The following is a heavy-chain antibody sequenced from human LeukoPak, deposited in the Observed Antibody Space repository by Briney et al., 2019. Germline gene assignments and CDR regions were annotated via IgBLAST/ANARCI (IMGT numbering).Heavy chain of an antibody. V-gene: IGHV1-2*02. Sequence: ASVKVSCKASGYTFTGYYVHWVRQAPGQGLEWMGWINPNSGGTNYAQKFQGRVTMTRDTSISTAYMELSRLRSDDTAVYYCARGDHYDVLTGFQTPSHLSDYWGQGTLVTVTS. CDR3: ARGDHYDVLTGFQTPSHLSDY. D-gene: IGHD3-9*01. J-gene: IGHJ4*02. CDR1: GYTFTGYY. CDR2: INPNSGGT.